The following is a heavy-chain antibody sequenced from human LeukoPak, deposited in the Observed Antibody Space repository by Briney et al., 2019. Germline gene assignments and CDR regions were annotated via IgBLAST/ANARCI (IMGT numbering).Heavy chain of an antibody. CDR1: GASFSGYY. V-gene: IGHV4-34*01. CDR3: ASNRYYYDSSGYYDY. Sequence: SETLSLTCAVYGASFSGYYWSWIRQPPGKGLEWIGEINHSGSTNYNPSLKSRVTISVDTSKNQFSLKLSSVTAADTAVYYCASNRYYYDSSGYYDYWGQGTLVTVSS. CDR2: INHSGST. D-gene: IGHD3-22*01. J-gene: IGHJ4*02.